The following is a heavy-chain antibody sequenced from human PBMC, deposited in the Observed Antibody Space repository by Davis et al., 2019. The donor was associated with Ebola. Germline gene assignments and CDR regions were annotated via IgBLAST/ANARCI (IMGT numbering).Heavy chain of an antibody. J-gene: IGHJ4*02. CDR2: INHSGST. Sequence: MPGGSLRLSCAASGFTFSSYSMNWVRQAPGKGLEWIGEINHSGSTNYNPSLKSRVTISVDTSKNQFSLKLSSVTAADTAVYYCARAYSSGWYPWGDYWGQGTLVTVSS. CDR1: GFTFSSYS. V-gene: IGHV4-34*01. D-gene: IGHD6-19*01. CDR3: ARAYSSGWYPWGDY.